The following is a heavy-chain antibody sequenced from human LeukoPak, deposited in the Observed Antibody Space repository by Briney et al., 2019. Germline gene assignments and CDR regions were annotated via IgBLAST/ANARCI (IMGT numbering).Heavy chain of an antibody. J-gene: IGHJ3*02. CDR1: GFTFSSYG. V-gene: IGHV3-30*18. Sequence: SGGSLRLSCAASGFTFSSYGMHWVRQAPGKGLEWVSVISYDGSNKYYADSVKGRFTISRDNSKNTLYLQMNSLRAEDTAVYYCAKDWVYTAYDAFNIWGQGTMVIVSS. D-gene: IGHD2-2*02. CDR3: AKDWVYTAYDAFNI. CDR2: ISYDGSNK.